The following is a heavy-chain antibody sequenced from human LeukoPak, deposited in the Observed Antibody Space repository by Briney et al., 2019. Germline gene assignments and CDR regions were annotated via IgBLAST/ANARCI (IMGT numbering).Heavy chain of an antibody. CDR1: GGSIISSPYY. V-gene: IGHV4-39*01. CDR2: IYHTGKT. Sequence: SGTLSLTCTVSGGSIISSPYYWALIRQSPGKGLEWIGTIYHTGKTYYNPSLNSRVTMSLDTSKNQFSLKLLAMTAADTAIYYCVKTRTGGGAFDIWGQGTPVTVSS. J-gene: IGHJ3*02. CDR3: VKTRTGGGAFDI. D-gene: IGHD7-27*01.